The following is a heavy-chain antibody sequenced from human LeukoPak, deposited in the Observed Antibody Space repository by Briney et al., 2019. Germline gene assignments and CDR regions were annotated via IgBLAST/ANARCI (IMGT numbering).Heavy chain of an antibody. CDR2: IWYDGSNK. Sequence: GGSLRLSCAASGFTFSSYAMNWVRQAPGKGLEWVAVIWYDGSNKYYADSVKGRFTISRDNSKNTLYLQMNSLRAEDTAVYYCARMGIVGATWGGFDYWGQGTLVTVSS. V-gene: IGHV3-33*08. CDR3: ARMGIVGATWGGFDY. CDR1: GFTFSSYA. D-gene: IGHD1-26*01. J-gene: IGHJ4*02.